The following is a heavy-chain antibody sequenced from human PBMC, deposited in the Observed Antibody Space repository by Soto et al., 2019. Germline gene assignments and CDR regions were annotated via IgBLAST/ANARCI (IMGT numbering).Heavy chain of an antibody. CDR1: GGSITTGGYY. J-gene: IGHJ4*02. CDR2: RYYSEST. CDR3: ARTKCSGGSCYSWSLGY. Sequence: SETLSLTCTVSGGSITTGGYYWSWIRQLPGKGLEWIGHRYYSESTYYNPSLKSRVSISLDTSKNQFSLKLSFVTAADTAMYYCARTKCSGGSCYSWSLGYWGQGTPVTVSS. V-gene: IGHV4-31*03. D-gene: IGHD2-15*01.